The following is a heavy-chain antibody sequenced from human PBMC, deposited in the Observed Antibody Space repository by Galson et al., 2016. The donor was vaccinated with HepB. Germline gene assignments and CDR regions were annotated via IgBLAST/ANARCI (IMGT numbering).Heavy chain of an antibody. CDR1: GLIISTNY. Sequence: SLRLSCAVSGLIISTNYMSWVRQAPGSGLEWVSVIYGGGSTFYPESVTARFTISRDNSKNTVYLQMNSLAAEDTAVYYWARIPDTWGQGTLVIVSS. J-gene: IGHJ5*02. CDR3: ARIPDT. CDR2: IYGGGST. V-gene: IGHV3-53*01. D-gene: IGHD2-21*01.